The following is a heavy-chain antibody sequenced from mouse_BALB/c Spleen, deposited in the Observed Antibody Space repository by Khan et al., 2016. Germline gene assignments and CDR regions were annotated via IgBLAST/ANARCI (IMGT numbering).Heavy chain of an antibody. CDR3: ARDDQDDDGWFAS. CDR2: IWPGGST. J-gene: IGHJ3*01. D-gene: IGHD2-4*01. CDR1: GFSLTNSG. V-gene: IGHV2-9*02. Sequence: QVQLKGSGPGLVAPSQSLSITCTVSGFSLTNSGVHWIRQPPGKGLEWLGVIWPGGSTDYNSALMSRLSITKDNSQNQVFLKMISLQTDDTAMYYCARDDQDDDGWFASWGQGTLVMVSA.